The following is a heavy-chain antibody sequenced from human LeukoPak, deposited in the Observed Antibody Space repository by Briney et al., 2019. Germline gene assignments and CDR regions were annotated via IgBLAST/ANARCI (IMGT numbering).Heavy chain of an antibody. D-gene: IGHD6-19*01. J-gene: IGHJ4*02. CDR3: AKYGNSGWVIDN. CDR1: APSIGSAY. Sequence: AAQSLSLTRTLAAPSIGSAYATSIRQPPGKGMEYLGYIYYTGGTNYNPSLKSRVTISVDTSKNQFSLKLSSVTAADTAVYFCAKYGNSGWVIDNRGQGTLVTVSS. V-gene: IGHV4-59*08. CDR2: IYYTGGT.